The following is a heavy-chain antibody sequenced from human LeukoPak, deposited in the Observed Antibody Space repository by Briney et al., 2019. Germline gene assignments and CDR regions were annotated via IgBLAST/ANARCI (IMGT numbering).Heavy chain of an antibody. V-gene: IGHV3-74*01. J-gene: IGHJ4*02. CDR2: SNPDGSST. CDR3: AAVVGANPFGY. D-gene: IGHD1-26*01. Sequence: GGSLRLSCAASGFTFSSYWMHWVRQAPGKGLVWVSRSNPDGSSTSYADSVKGRFTISRDNAKSTLYLQLNSLRVEDTAVYYCAAVVGANPFGYWGQGTLVTVSS. CDR1: GFTFSSYW.